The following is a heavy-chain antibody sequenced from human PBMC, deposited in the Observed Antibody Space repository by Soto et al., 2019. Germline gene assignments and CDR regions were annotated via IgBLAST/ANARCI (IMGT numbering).Heavy chain of an antibody. CDR3: ARDSYYLPIAVASYGMDV. J-gene: IGHJ6*02. CDR2: ISYDGSNK. D-gene: IGHD6-19*01. Sequence: GGSLRLSCAASGFTFSSYAMHWVRQAPGKGLEWVAVISYDGSNKYYADSVKGRFTISRDNSKNTLYLQMNSLRAEDTAVYYCARDSYYLPIAVASYGMDVWGQGTTVTVSS. V-gene: IGHV3-30-3*01. CDR1: GFTFSSYA.